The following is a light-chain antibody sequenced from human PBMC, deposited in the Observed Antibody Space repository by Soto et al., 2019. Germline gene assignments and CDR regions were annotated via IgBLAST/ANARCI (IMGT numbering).Light chain of an antibody. J-gene: IGLJ2*01. CDR1: SSDVGSYNR. Sequence: QSALTQPPSVSGSPGQSVTISCTGTSSDVGSYNRVSWYQQPPGTAPNPMIYEVSNRPSGVPDRFSGSKSGNTASLTISGLQAEDEGDYYCSSYTSSTTFVVFGGGTKLTVL. V-gene: IGLV2-18*02. CDR2: EVS. CDR3: SSYTSSTTFVV.